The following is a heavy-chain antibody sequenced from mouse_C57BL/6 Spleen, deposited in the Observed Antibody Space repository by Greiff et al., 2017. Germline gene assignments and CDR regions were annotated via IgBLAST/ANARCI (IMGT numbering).Heavy chain of an antibody. V-gene: IGHV1-52*01. D-gene: IGHD2-3*01. Sequence: QVQLQQPGAELVRPGSSVKLSCKASGYTFTSYWMHWVKQRPIQGLEWIGNIDPSDSETNYNQKFKDKATLTVDKSSSTAYMQRSSLTSEDSAVYSCARDYDGYYGFFDYWGQGTTLTVSS. CDR3: ARDYDGYYGFFDY. J-gene: IGHJ2*01. CDR1: GYTFTSYW. CDR2: IDPSDSET.